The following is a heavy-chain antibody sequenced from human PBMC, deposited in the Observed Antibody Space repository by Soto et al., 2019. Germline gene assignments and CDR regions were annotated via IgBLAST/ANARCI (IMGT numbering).Heavy chain of an antibody. CDR2: IYYIGNS. V-gene: IGHV4-59*08. Sequence: SETLSLTCTVSGGSISPYYWSWIRQPPEKGLEWIGNIYYIGNSNYNPSLKSRVTISLDTSKNQFSLKLSSVTAADTAVYYCARLNYGDFQLYYFDYWGQGTLVTVSS. CDR1: GGSISPYY. CDR3: ARLNYGDFQLYYFDY. J-gene: IGHJ4*02. D-gene: IGHD4-17*01.